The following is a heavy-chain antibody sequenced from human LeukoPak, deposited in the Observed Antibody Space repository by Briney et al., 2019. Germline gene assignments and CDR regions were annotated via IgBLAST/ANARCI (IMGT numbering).Heavy chain of an antibody. CDR3: ARRQYYDFWKEAFDI. CDR1: GYSFTSYW. D-gene: IGHD3-3*01. J-gene: IGHJ3*02. Sequence: GESLKISGKGSGYSFTSYWIGWVCQMPGKGLEWMGIIYPGDSDTRYSPSFQGQVTISADKSISTAYLQWSSLKASDTAMYYCARRQYYDFWKEAFDIWGQGTMVTVSS. V-gene: IGHV5-51*01. CDR2: IYPGDSDT.